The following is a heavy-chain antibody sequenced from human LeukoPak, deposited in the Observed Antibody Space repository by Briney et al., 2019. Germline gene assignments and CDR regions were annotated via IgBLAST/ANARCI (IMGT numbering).Heavy chain of an antibody. CDR1: GGSISSGGYY. CDR3: ARRGRYFDL. D-gene: IGHD3-10*01. Sequence: SETLSLTCTVSGGSISSGGYYWSWIRQPPGKGLEWIGYIYHSGSTYYNPSLKSRVTISVDRSKNQFSLKLSSVTAADTAVYYCARRGRYFDLWGRGTLVTVSS. CDR2: IYHSGST. J-gene: IGHJ2*01. V-gene: IGHV4-30-2*01.